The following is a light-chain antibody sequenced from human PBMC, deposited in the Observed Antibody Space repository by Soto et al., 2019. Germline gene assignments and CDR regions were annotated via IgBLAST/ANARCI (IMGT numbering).Light chain of an antibody. CDR1: SSNIGSNT. CDR2: SNN. J-gene: IGLJ3*02. CDR3: AAWDDGLIGWV. Sequence: QSVLTQPPSASGTPGQGVTISCSGSSSNIGSNTVNWYRQLPGTSPRLLIYSNNQRPAGVPDRFSGSKSGTSASLAISGLQSEDEADYYCAAWDDGLIGWVFGGGTKLTVL. V-gene: IGLV1-44*01.